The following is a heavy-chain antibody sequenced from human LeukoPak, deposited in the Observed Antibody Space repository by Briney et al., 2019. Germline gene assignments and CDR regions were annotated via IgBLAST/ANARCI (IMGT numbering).Heavy chain of an antibody. Sequence: SETLSLTCTVSGGSISSYHWSWIRQPAGKGLEWIGRIYTSGSTNYNPSLKSRVTMSVDTSKNQFSLKLSSVTAADTAVYYCARVSKNGSGYHSDAFDIWGQGTMVTVSS. CDR1: GGSISSYH. D-gene: IGHD3-22*01. CDR2: IYTSGST. J-gene: IGHJ3*02. V-gene: IGHV4-4*07. CDR3: ARVSKNGSGYHSDAFDI.